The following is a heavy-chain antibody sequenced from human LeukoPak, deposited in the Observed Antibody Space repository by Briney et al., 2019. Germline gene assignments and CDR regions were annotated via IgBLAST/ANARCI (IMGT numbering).Heavy chain of an antibody. CDR2: VYDSGTT. J-gene: IGHJ6*03. V-gene: IGHV4-59*12. Sequence: SETLSLTCTVSGGSISSYYWSWIRQPPGKGLEWFGYVYDSGTTNYNPSLKSRVTISVDTSKNQFSLKLSSVTAADTAVYYCARARRYSGYANYYYYMDVWGKGTTVTVSS. CDR1: GGSISSYY. D-gene: IGHD5-12*01. CDR3: ARARRYSGYANYYYYMDV.